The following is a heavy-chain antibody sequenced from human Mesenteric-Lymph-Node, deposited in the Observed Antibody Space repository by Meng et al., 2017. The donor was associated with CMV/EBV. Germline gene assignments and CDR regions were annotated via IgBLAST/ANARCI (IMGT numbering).Heavy chain of an antibody. D-gene: IGHD6-13*01. CDR3: ARDPSGSSWYYFDY. CDR2: IRYDGSNK. J-gene: IGHJ4*02. Sequence: GESLKISCAASGFTFSSYGMHWVRQAPGKGLEWVAFIRYDGSNKYYADSVKGRFTISRDNSKNTLYLQMNSLRAEDTAVYYCARDPSGSSWYYFDYWGQGTLVTVSS. V-gene: IGHV3-30*02. CDR1: GFTFSSYG.